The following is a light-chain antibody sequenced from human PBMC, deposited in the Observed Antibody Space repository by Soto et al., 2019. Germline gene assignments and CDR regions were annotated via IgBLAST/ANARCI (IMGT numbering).Light chain of an antibody. J-gene: IGKJ1*01. V-gene: IGKV1-5*01. Sequence: DIQMTQSPSTLSASVGDGVTITCRASQSISNRLAWYQQRPGKAPKYLIYDASTLDSGAPSRFSGSGSGTEFTLSISSLQPDDFATYYCEQYDSRSPWTFGQGTKIEI. CDR2: DAS. CDR3: EQYDSRSPWT. CDR1: QSISNR.